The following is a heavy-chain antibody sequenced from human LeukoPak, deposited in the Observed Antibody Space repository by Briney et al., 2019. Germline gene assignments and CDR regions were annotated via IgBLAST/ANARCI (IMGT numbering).Heavy chain of an antibody. CDR1: GYTLSNYA. V-gene: IGHV3-23*01. CDR3: AKWGDYDVLTGYYVSDY. Sequence: GGSLRLSCAPSGYTLSNYAVSWVRQARGEGLEWVSPIAGSGSGIYYADSMKSRFTISRDNSKNTLYLQINSLRAEDTAVYYCAKWGDYDVLTGYYVSDYWGQGALVTVSS. CDR2: IAGSGSGI. D-gene: IGHD3-9*01. J-gene: IGHJ4*01.